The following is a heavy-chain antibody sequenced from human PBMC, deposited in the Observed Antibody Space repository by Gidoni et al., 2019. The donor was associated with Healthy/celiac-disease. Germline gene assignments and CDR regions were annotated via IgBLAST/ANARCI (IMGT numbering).Heavy chain of an antibody. J-gene: IGHJ5*02. CDR1: GGSISSSSYY. D-gene: IGHD3-3*01. Sequence: QLQLQESGPGLVEPSETLSLTCTGSGGSISSSSYYWGWIRQPPGKGLEWMGSIYYSGSTSDHPSLKSRVTISVDTSKNQFSLKLSSVTAADTAVYCCARIDFWSGYYTGMGFDPWGQGTLVTVSS. V-gene: IGHV4-39*01. CDR2: IYYSGST. CDR3: ARIDFWSGYYTGMGFDP.